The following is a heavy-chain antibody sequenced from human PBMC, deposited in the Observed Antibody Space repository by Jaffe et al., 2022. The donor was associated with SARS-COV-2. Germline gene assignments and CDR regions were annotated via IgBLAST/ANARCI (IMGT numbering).Heavy chain of an antibody. CDR3: VRQWGYCSSTSCYFDY. CDR1: GGSISSSSYY. J-gene: IGHJ4*02. Sequence: QLQLQESGPGLVKPSETLSLTCTVSGGSISSSSYYWGWIRQPPGKGLEWIGSIFYSGSTYYNPSLKSRVTISVDTSKNQFSLKLSSVTAADTAVYYCVRQWGYCSSTSCYFDYWGPGTLVTVSS. D-gene: IGHD2-2*01. V-gene: IGHV4-39*01. CDR2: IFYSGST.